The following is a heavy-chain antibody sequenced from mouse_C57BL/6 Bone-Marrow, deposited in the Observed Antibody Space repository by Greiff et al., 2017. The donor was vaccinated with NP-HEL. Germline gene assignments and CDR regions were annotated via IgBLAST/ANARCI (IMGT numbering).Heavy chain of an antibody. Sequence: VQLQQSGAELVRPGTSVKVSCKASGYAFTNYLIEWVKQRPGQGLEWIGVINPGSGGTNYNEKFKGKATLTADKSSSTAYMQLSSLTSEDSAVYFCAREGYYYGSSHWYFDVWGTGTTVTVSS. J-gene: IGHJ1*03. CDR1: GYAFTNYL. D-gene: IGHD1-1*01. CDR2: INPGSGGT. V-gene: IGHV1-54*01. CDR3: AREGYYYGSSHWYFDV.